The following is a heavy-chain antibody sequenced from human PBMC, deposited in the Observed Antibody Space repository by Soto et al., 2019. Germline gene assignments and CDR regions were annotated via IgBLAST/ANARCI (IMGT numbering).Heavy chain of an antibody. CDR3: AIPKNRTIDTGRDFFDY. J-gene: IGHJ4*02. CDR2: ILPVLGIT. Sequence: QVHLVQSGAEVKKPGSSVKVSCKASGGTFSTFTITWLRQAPGQGLEWMGRILPVLGITNYAQKFQGRVTITADKSTSTAYMELSSLRSEDTAVFYCAIPKNRTIDTGRDFFDYWGQGTLVTVSP. V-gene: IGHV1-69*02. CDR1: GGTFSTFT. D-gene: IGHD1-1*01.